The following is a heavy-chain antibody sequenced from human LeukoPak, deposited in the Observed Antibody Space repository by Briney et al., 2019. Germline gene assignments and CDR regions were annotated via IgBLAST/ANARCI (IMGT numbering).Heavy chain of an antibody. CDR3: ACTTYSSSWYGGDAFDI. D-gene: IGHD6-13*01. J-gene: IGHJ3*02. V-gene: IGHV1-24*01. Sequence: ASVKVSCKVSGYTLTELSMHWVRQAPGKGLEWMGGFDPEDGETIYAQKFQGRVTITTDESTSTAYMELSSLRSEDTAVYYCACTTYSSSWYGGDAFDIWGQGTMVTVSS. CDR1: GYTLTELS. CDR2: FDPEDGET.